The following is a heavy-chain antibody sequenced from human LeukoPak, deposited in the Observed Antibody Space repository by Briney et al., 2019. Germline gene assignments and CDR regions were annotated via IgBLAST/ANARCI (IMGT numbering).Heavy chain of an antibody. CDR3: ARAYTSSRHYYYYYMDV. Sequence: VGSLRLSCAASGFTFDDYGMSWVRQAPGKGLEWVSGITWDSETTGYADSVKGRFTISRDNAKNSLYLQMNSLRAEDAALYYCARAYTSSRHYYYYYMDVWGKGTTVTASS. CDR2: ITWDSETT. CDR1: GFTFDDYG. D-gene: IGHD6-13*01. J-gene: IGHJ6*03. V-gene: IGHV3-20*04.